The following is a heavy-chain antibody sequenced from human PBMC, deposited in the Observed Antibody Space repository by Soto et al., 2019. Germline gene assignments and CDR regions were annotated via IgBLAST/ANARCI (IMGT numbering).Heavy chain of an antibody. CDR1: GYSFTSYW. CDR2: IDPSDSYT. V-gene: IGHV5-10-1*01. CDR3: ASGVLVVPAAPNYYYYGMDV. J-gene: IGHJ6*02. Sequence: GESLKISCNGSGYSFTSYWISWVRQMPGKGLEWMGRIDPSDSYTNYSPSFQGHVTISADKPISTAYLQWSSLKASDTAMYYCASGVLVVPAAPNYYYYGMDVWGQGTTVTVSS. D-gene: IGHD2-2*01.